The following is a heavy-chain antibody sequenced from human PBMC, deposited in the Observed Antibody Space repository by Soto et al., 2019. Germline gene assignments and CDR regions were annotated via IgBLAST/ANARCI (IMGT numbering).Heavy chain of an antibody. Sequence: QVQLVESGGGVVQPGRSLRLSCAASGFTFSTYGMHWVRQAPGKGLEWVAVISYDGVNKYYADSVKGRFTISRDNSKNPLYLQMNSLRAEDTAVYYCAKTVYNWNDGFLDYWGQGTLVTVSS. CDR3: AKTVYNWNDGFLDY. V-gene: IGHV3-30*18. CDR1: GFTFSTYG. D-gene: IGHD1-1*01. J-gene: IGHJ4*02. CDR2: ISYDGVNK.